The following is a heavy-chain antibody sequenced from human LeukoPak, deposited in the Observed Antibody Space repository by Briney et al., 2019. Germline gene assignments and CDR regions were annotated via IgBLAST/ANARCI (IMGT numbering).Heavy chain of an antibody. CDR2: FDPEDGAP. CDR3: ATSGLFTVAHPFDY. CDR1: GHTLTELS. Sequence: ASVKVSCKVSGHTLTELSMHWVRHAPGKGLEWMGGFDPEDGAPIYAQKFQGRLTMTEDTSTDTAYMQLSSLGSEDTAVYFYATSGLFTVAHPFDYWGQETLVTVSS. D-gene: IGHD4-23*01. J-gene: IGHJ4*02. V-gene: IGHV1-24*01.